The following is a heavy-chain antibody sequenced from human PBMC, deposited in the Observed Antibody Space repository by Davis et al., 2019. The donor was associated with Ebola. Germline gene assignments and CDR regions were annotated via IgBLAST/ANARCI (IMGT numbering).Heavy chain of an antibody. D-gene: IGHD2-2*01. CDR3: AKDRCSSRRCQDFYYGMDV. V-gene: IGHV3-48*01. CDR1: DFIVSGST. J-gene: IGHJ6*02. CDR2: ISTTGNTI. Sequence: GGSLRLSCEASDFIVSGSTMNWVRQAPGKGLEWIACISTTGNTIYYADSVKGRFTISRDNSKNTLYLQVSSLRAEDTAVYYCAKDRCSSRRCQDFYYGMDVWGQGTTVTVSS.